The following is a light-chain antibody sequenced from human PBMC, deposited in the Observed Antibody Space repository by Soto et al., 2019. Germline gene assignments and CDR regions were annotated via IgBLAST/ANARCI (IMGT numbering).Light chain of an antibody. CDR2: GAS. Sequence: EIVLTQSPGTLSLSPGERATLSCRASQSISSSYLAWYQQKPSQAPRLFIYGASSRATGIPDRFSGSGSGTDFTLTISRLAPEDFAVYYCQQYDSSPRTFGQGTKV. J-gene: IGKJ1*01. V-gene: IGKV3-20*01. CDR1: QSISSSY. CDR3: QQYDSSPRT.